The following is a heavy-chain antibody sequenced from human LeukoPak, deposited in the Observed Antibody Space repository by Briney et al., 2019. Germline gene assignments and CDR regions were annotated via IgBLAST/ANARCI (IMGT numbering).Heavy chain of an antibody. CDR2: ISGSGGSI. CDR1: GFIFSSYA. V-gene: IGHV3-23*01. J-gene: IGHJ6*02. D-gene: IGHD3-9*01. Sequence: GSLRLSCATSGFIFSSYAMSWVRQAPGRGLEWVSSISGSGGSIYYADSVKGRFTISRDNAKNALYLQMNSLRTEDTALYYCAKDTDYYAGLDAWGQGTTVTVSS. CDR3: AKDTDYYAGLDA.